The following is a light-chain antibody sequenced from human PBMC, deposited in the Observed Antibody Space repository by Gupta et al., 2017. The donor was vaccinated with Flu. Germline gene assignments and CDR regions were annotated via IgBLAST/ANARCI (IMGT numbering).Light chain of an antibody. V-gene: IGKV3-20*01. CDR2: GAS. CDR3: QQCSSSLT. Sequence: EIVFRHSPATLYLYPGERATLSCRDSQGVSSSYLAWYQQKPGQAPRLLIYGASSRATVIPDRFSGSGSGTDFTLTISGLEPEDVTLYYCQQCSSSLTFGGGTKVEIK. CDR1: QGVSSSY. J-gene: IGKJ4*02.